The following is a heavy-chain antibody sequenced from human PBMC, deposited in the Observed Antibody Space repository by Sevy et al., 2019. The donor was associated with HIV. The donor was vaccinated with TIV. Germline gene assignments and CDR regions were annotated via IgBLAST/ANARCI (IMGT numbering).Heavy chain of an antibody. CDR1: GFRLDNYD. J-gene: IGHJ4*02. D-gene: IGHD6-19*01. CDR2: ISVSGRL. Sequence: GGSLRLSCAASGFRLDNYDMAWVRQAPGQGLVWVSAISVSGRLSYADAVKGRFTISRDSSKKMIYLHLNSLRADDTATYYCAKDGYSSGLLYYFDHWGQGALVTVSS. V-gene: IGHV3-23*01. CDR3: AKDGYSSGLLYYFDH.